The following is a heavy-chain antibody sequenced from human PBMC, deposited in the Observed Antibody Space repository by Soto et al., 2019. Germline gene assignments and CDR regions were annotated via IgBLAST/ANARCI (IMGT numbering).Heavy chain of an antibody. V-gene: IGHV1-8*01. D-gene: IGHD3-22*01. J-gene: IGHJ6*02. CDR2: MNPNSGNT. CDR3: ARNSGYYPHYYYGMDV. CDR1: GYTFTSYD. Sequence: ASVKVSCTASGYTFTSYDINWVRQATGQGLEWMGWMNPNSGNTGYAQKFQGRVTMTRNTSISTAYMELSSLRSEDTAVYYCARNSGYYPHYYYGMDVWGQGTTVTVSS.